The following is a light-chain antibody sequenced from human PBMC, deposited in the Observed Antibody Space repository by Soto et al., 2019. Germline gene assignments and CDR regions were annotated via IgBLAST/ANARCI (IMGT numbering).Light chain of an antibody. CDR1: SSDVGGYRY. CDR2: VVT. V-gene: IGLV2-11*01. J-gene: IGLJ1*01. Sequence: QSALTQPRSVSGSPGQSVTISCTGTSSDVGGYRYVSWYQQHPGKAPKLLIYVVTKRPLGVPDRFSGSKSGNTASLTISGLQSEDEADYYCCSYAGNYSYVFGTGTKLTVL. CDR3: CSYAGNYSYV.